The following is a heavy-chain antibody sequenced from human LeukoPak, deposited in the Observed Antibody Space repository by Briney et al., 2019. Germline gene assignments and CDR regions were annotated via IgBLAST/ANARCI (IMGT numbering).Heavy chain of an antibody. CDR3: ARDRRNYYGSGSQFDY. CDR1: GGTFGSYA. CDR2: IIPIFGTA. J-gene: IGHJ4*02. Sequence: GASVKVSCKASGGTFGSYAISWVRQAPGQGLEWMGRIIPIFGTANYAQKFQGRVTITTDESTSTAYMELSSLRSEDTAVYYCARDRRNYYGSGSQFDYWGQGTLVTVSS. V-gene: IGHV1-69*05. D-gene: IGHD3-10*01.